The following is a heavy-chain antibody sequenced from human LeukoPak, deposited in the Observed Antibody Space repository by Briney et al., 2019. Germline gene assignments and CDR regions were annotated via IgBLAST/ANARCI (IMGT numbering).Heavy chain of an antibody. J-gene: IGHJ4*02. V-gene: IGHV4-31*03. D-gene: IGHD3-22*01. CDR1: GGSISGGTDY. Sequence: SQTLSLTCTVSGGSISGGTDYWSWIRQHPGKGLEWIGSIYYSGSTYYNPSLQSRVTISMDTSKNQFSLQLSSVTAADTAVYYCARQRSPYYYDTSGYYYVFDYWGQGTLVTVSS. CDR3: ARQRSPYYYDTSGYYYVFDY. CDR2: IYYSGST.